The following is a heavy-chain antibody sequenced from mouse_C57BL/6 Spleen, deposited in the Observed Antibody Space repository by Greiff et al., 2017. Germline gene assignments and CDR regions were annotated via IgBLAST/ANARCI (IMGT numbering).Heavy chain of an antibody. CDR1: GYSFTGYY. CDR3: ARGNYDYDGTWFAY. Sequence: EVQLQQSGPELVKPGASVKISCKASGYSFTGYYMNWVKQSPEKSLEWIGEINPSTGGTTYNQKFKAKATLTVDKSSSTAYMQLKSLTSEDSAVYYCARGNYDYDGTWFAYWGQGTLVTVSA. D-gene: IGHD2-4*01. V-gene: IGHV1-42*01. J-gene: IGHJ3*01. CDR2: INPSTGGT.